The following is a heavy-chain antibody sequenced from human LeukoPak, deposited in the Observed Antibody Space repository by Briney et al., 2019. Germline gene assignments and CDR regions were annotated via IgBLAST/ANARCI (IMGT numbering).Heavy chain of an antibody. CDR1: GGSISSYY. D-gene: IGHD1-14*01. Sequence: PSGTLSLTCTVSGGSISSYYWSWIRQPAGKGLEWIGRIYSSGSTTYNPSLKSRVSLSVDTSKNQFSLELSSVTAADTAVYYCARDGTYNSFDYWGQGTLVTVSS. J-gene: IGHJ4*02. V-gene: IGHV4-4*07. CDR3: ARDGTYNSFDY. CDR2: IYSSGST.